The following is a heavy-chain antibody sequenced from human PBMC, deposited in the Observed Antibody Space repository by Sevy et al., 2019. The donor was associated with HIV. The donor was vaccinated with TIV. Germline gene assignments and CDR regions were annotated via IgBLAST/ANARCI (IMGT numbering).Heavy chain of an antibody. J-gene: IGHJ6*02. CDR3: ARVAAAGTHYYYGMDV. Sequence: ASVKVSCKASGYTFTGYYMHWVRQAPGQGLEWMGRINPNSGGTNYAQKFQGRVTMTRDTSISTAYMELGRLRSDDTAGYYCARVAAAGTHYYYGMDVWGQGTTVTVSS. CDR1: GYTFTGYY. D-gene: IGHD6-13*01. CDR2: INPNSGGT. V-gene: IGHV1-2*06.